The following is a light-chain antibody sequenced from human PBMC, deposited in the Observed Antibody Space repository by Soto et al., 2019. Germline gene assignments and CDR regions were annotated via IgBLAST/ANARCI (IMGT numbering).Light chain of an antibody. V-gene: IGLV2-14*01. J-gene: IGLJ2*01. Sequence: QSALTQPASVSGSLGQSITISCTGTSSDVGGYNYVSWYQQHPGKDPKVVIFEVTKRPSGVSSRFSGSKSGNTASLTVSGLRAEDEGDYYCSSYTSSRTVLFGGGTKLTVL. CDR1: SSDVGGYNY. CDR2: EVT. CDR3: SSYTSSRTVL.